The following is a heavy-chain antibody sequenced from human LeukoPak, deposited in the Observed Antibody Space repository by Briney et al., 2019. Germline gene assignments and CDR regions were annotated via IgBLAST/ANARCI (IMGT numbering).Heavy chain of an antibody. V-gene: IGHV3-7*01. CDR2: IKQDGSEK. CDR1: GFTFSSYW. Sequence: PGGSLRLSCAASGFTFSSYWMSWVHQAPGKGLEWVANIKQDGSEKYYVDSVKGRFTISRDNAKNSLYLQMNSLRAEDTAVYYCARDIRGYSYGSLDYWGQGTLVTVSS. J-gene: IGHJ4*02. CDR3: ARDIRGYSYGSLDY. D-gene: IGHD5-18*01.